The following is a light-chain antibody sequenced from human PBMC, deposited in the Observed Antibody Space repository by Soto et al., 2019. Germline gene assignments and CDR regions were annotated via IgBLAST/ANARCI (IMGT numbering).Light chain of an antibody. CDR2: VEASGSY. V-gene: IGLV4-60*02. CDR3: ETWDSNTHWV. CDR1: SGHSSYI. Sequence: QLVLTQSSSASASLGSSVKLTCTLSSGHSSYIIAWHQQQPGKAPRYLMKVEASGSYNKGSGVPDRFSGSSSWADRYLTISNLQFEDEAEYYCETWDSNTHWVFGGGTKLTVL. J-gene: IGLJ3*02.